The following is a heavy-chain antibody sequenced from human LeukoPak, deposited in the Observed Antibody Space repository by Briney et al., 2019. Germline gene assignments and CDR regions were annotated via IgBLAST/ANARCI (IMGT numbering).Heavy chain of an antibody. J-gene: IGHJ6*04. CDR1: GYTLTELS. D-gene: IGHD3-10*01. V-gene: IGHV1-24*01. Sequence: ASVKVSCKVSGYTLTELSMHWVRQAPGKGLEWMGDFDPEDGETLYAQKFQGRVTMTEDTSTDTAYMELSSLRSEDTAVYYCATADASVVRGVISSMDVWGKGTTVTVSS. CDR3: ATADASVVRGVISSMDV. CDR2: FDPEDGET.